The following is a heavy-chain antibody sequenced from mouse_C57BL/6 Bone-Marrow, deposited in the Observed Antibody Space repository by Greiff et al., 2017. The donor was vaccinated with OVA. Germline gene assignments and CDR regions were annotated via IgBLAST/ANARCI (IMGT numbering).Heavy chain of an antibody. CDR3: ARQRLHY. CDR2: ISSGGSYT. J-gene: IGHJ2*01. CDR1: GFTFSSYG. V-gene: IGHV5-6*01. Sequence: EVKLMESGGDLVKPGGSLKLSCAASGFTFSSYGMSWVRQTPDKGLEWVATISSGGSYTYYPDSVKGRFTISRDNAKNTLYLQMSSLKSEDTAMYYCARQRLHYWGQGTTLTVSS. D-gene: IGHD2-13*01.